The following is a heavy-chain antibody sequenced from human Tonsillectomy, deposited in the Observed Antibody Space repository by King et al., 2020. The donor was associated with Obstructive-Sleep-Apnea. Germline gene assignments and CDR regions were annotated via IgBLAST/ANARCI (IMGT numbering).Heavy chain of an antibody. CDR1: GISFNKAW. D-gene: IGHD3-22*01. Sequence: VQLVESGGGLVKPGGSLRLSCAASGISFNKAWMNWVRQAPGKGLEWVGRIESISDGGTTYYPAPVKGRFTITRDDSNNTVYLRLNSLKAEDTAVYYCTTSPGFYDSSPFDYWGQGTLVTVSS. V-gene: IGHV3-15*04. J-gene: IGHJ4*02. CDR3: TTSPGFYDSSPFDY. CDR2: IESISDGGTT.